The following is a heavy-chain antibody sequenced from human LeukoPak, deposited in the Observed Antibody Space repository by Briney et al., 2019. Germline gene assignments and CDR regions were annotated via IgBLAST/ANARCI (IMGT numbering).Heavy chain of an antibody. Sequence: SVKVSCKASGGTFSSYAISWVRQAPGQGLEWMGGIIPIFGTAKYAQKFQGRVTITTDESTSTAYMELSSLRSEDTAVYYCARGETVGAIGVFYYYYYMDVWGKGSSVTVYS. CDR3: ARGETVGAIGVFYYYYYMDV. CDR2: IIPIFGTA. J-gene: IGHJ6*03. V-gene: IGHV1-69*05. D-gene: IGHD1-26*01. CDR1: GGTFSSYA.